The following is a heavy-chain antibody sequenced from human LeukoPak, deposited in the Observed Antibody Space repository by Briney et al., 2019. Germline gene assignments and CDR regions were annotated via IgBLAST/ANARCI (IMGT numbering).Heavy chain of an antibody. CDR3: ARDDSSGPQVY. D-gene: IGHD3-22*01. CDR2: INPSGGST. CDR1: GYTFSSYY. V-gene: IGHV1-46*01. J-gene: IGHJ4*02. Sequence: ASVKVSCKASGYTFSSYYMHWVRQAPEQGLEWMGIINPSGGSTKYAQKLQGRVTMTSDTSTSTVYMELSSLRSEDTAVYYCARDDSSGPQVYWGQGTQVTVSS.